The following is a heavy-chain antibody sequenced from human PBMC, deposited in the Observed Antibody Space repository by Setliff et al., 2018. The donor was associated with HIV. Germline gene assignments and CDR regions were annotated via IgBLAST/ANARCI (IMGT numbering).Heavy chain of an antibody. Sequence: KASETLSLTCAVYGGSFSGFYWTFIRQSPGKGLEWIGEVPPSGTTTYAPYLKSRIPISVDTSKKQFSLKLTSVTAADMGVYYCARGRKKTLAVSGTRYFDFWGQGTLVTVSS. J-gene: IGHJ4*02. CDR3: ARGRKKTLAVSGTRYFDF. V-gene: IGHV4-34*01. CDR2: VPPSGTT. D-gene: IGHD6-19*01. CDR1: GGSFSGFY.